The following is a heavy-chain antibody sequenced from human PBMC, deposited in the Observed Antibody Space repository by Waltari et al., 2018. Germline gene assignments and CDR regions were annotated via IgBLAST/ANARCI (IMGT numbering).Heavy chain of an antibody. Sequence: QVQLVQSGAEVKEPGASVMVSCKASGYTFTAYSINWVRLAPGQGLEWMGRISPNSGVTTYAQKFQGRVTMTRDTSISTAYMELSRLRSDDTAFYYCAKDLQGSIDSWGQGTLLAVSS. V-gene: IGHV1-2*06. CDR3: AKDLQGSIDS. CDR1: GYTFTAYS. CDR2: ISPNSGVT. D-gene: IGHD4-4*01. J-gene: IGHJ4*02.